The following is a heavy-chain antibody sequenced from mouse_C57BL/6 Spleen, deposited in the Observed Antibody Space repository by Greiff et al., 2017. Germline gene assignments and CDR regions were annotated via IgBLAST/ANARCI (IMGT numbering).Heavy chain of an antibody. J-gene: IGHJ1*03. Sequence: QVKLQQPGAELVKPGASVKLSCKASGYTFTSYWMHWVKQRPGQGLEWIGMIHPNSGSTNYNEKFKSKATLTVDKSSSTAYMQLSSLTSEDSAVYYCARGGDYDGPEDFDVWGTGTTVTVSS. D-gene: IGHD2-4*01. CDR2: IHPNSGST. CDR3: ARGGDYDGPEDFDV. V-gene: IGHV1-64*01. CDR1: GYTFTSYW.